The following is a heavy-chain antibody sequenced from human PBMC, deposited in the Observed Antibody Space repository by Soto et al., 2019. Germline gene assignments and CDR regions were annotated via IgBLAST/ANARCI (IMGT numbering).Heavy chain of an antibody. CDR2: ISAYSGNT. CDR1: GYTFTTYG. J-gene: IGHJ4*02. V-gene: IGHV1-18*01. CDR3: ARGRYGDY. Sequence: QVQLVQSGAEVKKPGASVKVSCKASGYTFTTYGISWVRQAPGQGLEWVGWISAYSGNTKYAQKRQGRVTVTTDTSTSTAYMEVRSLRSDDTAVDYCARGRYGDYWGQGTLVTTSS. D-gene: IGHD4-17*01.